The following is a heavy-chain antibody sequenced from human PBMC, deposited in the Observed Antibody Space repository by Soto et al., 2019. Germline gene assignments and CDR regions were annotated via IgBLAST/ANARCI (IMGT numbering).Heavy chain of an antibody. D-gene: IGHD5-18*01. CDR1: GGTFSSYA. V-gene: IGHV1-69*10. Sequence: ASVKVSCKASGGTFSSYAISWVRQAPGQGLEWMGGIIPILGIANYAQKFQGRVTITADKSTSTAYMELSSLRSEDPAVYYCPRVKRDTAMVTGYYYGMDVWGQGTTVTVSS. CDR3: PRVKRDTAMVTGYYYGMDV. J-gene: IGHJ6*02. CDR2: IIPILGIA.